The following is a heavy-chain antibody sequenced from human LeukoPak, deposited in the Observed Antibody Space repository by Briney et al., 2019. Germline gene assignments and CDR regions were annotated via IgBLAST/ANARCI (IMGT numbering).Heavy chain of an antibody. Sequence: QPGGSLRLSCAASGFTFSSYAMSWVRQAPGKGLEWVSAISGSGGSTYYADSVKGRSTISRDNSKNTLYLQMNSLRAEDTAVYYCAKGFYYYYGMDVWGQGTTVTVSS. J-gene: IGHJ6*02. CDR2: ISGSGGST. CDR1: GFTFSSYA. V-gene: IGHV3-23*01. D-gene: IGHD3-3*01. CDR3: AKGFYYYYGMDV.